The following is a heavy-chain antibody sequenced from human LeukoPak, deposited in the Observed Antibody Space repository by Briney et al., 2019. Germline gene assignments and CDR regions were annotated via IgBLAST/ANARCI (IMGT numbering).Heavy chain of an antibody. CDR3: AKDLSSSWTGFDY. CDR2: ISGSGGST. V-gene: IGHV3-23*01. J-gene: IGHJ4*02. CDR1: GFTFSSYA. D-gene: IGHD6-13*01. Sequence: GGTLRLSCAASGFTFSSYAMSWVRQAPGKGLEWVSAISGSGGSTYYADSVKGRFTISRDNSKNTLYLQMNSLRAGDTAVYYCAKDLSSSWTGFDYWGQGTLVTVSS.